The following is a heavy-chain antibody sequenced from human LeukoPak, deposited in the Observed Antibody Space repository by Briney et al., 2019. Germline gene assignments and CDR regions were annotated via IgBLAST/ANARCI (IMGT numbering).Heavy chain of an antibody. V-gene: IGHV4-38-2*02. D-gene: IGHD2-15*01. J-gene: IGHJ5*02. CDR2: IYHSGST. CDR1: GYSISSGYY. Sequence: SETLSLTCTVSGYSISSGYYWGWIRQPPGKGLEWIGSIYHSGSTYYNPPLKSRVTISVDTSKNQFSLKLSSVTAADTAVYYCAREVVVAATLSQGWFDPWGQGTLVTVSS. CDR3: AREVVVAATLSQGWFDP.